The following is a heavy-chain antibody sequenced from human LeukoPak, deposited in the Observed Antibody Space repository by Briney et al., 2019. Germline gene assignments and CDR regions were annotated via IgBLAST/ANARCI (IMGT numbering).Heavy chain of an antibody. CDR3: ATGGRSGMAFDF. V-gene: IGHV3-53*01. CDR1: GLIASSNY. J-gene: IGHJ4*02. Sequence: GGSLTLSCSFSGLIASSNYMAWVRQAPGEGLQWISFIYGGGNTLYGDFVMGRFNISRDNSKTTLYLQMNSLRAEDTAVYYCATGGRSGMAFDFWGQGTLVTVSS. D-gene: IGHD5-24*01. CDR2: IYGGGNT.